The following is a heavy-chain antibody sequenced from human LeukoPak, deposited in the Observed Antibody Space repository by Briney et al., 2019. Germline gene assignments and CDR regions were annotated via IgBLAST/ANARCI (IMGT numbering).Heavy chain of an antibody. D-gene: IGHD2-15*01. CDR3: TTFLAGGYCSGGSCYAIPFDY. CDR2: IKSKTDGGTT. V-gene: IGHV3-15*01. J-gene: IGHJ4*02. CDR1: GVTFSNAG. Sequence: PGGSLRLSCAASGVTFSNAGMSWVRQAPGKGREWGGRIKSKTDGGTTDYAAPVKGRFPISRGDSKTTLYLQMHSLQTEDTAVYYCTTFLAGGYCSGGSCYAIPFDYWGQGTLVTVSS.